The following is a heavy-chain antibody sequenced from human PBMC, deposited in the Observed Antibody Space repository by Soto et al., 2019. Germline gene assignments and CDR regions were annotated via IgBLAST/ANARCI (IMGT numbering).Heavy chain of an antibody. J-gene: IGHJ5*02. CDR2: IYYTGKT. D-gene: IGHD2-2*01. CDR3: GRDLTSNANCIDP. V-gene: IGHV4-30-4*01. Sequence: PSETLSLTCSVSGDYIHVGGYYWTWIRQRPGKGLEWTGYIYYTGKTYYNPSLESRLTMSVDRSKNQFSLRLTSVTAADTAVYFRGRDLTSNANCIDPWGQGTLVTVSS. CDR1: GDYIHVGGYY.